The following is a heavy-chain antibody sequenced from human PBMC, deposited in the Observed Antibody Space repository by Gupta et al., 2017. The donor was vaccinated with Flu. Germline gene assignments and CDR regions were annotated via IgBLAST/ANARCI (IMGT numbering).Heavy chain of an antibody. V-gene: IGHV3-33*01. CDR3: ARDRMTTVTGYFDF. CDR2: IWYDGTNK. CDR1: GFTFSTYG. Sequence: QVQLVESGGDVVQPGRSLRLSCAASGFTFSTYGVPWVRQAPGKGLEWVAVIWYDGTNKYYADSVKGRFTISRDNSKNTLYLQLNSLRAEDTAVYYCARDRMTTVTGYFDFWGQGTLVTVSS. D-gene: IGHD4-11*01. J-gene: IGHJ4*02.